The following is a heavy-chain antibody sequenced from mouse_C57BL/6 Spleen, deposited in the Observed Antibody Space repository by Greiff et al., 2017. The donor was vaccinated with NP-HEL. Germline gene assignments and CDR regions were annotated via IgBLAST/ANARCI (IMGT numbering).Heavy chain of an antibody. CDR1: GYTFTDYY. CDR2: INPYNGGT. V-gene: IGHV1-19*01. J-gene: IGHJ1*03. D-gene: IGHD1-1*01. CDR3: ARGAVVADWYFDV. Sequence: VQLQQSGPVLVKPGASVKMSCKASGYTFTDYYMNWAKQSHGKSLEWIGVINPYNGGTSYNQKFKGKATLTVDKSSSTAYMELNSLTSEDSAVYYCARGAVVADWYFDVWGTGTTVTVSS.